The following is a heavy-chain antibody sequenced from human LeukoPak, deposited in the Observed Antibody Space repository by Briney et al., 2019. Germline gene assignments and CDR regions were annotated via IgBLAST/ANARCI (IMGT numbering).Heavy chain of an antibody. CDR3: TREDLCGGNVYRCGGSDS. J-gene: IGHJ4*02. Sequence: ASVKASCKASGYTFTNFAISWVRQAPGEGLEWMGWINTYNGNTDYAQKVQDRVTMTADTSTSTAYMELRSLRSDDTAVYYCTREDLCGGNVYRCGGSDSWGQGTLVTVSS. D-gene: IGHD4-23*01. CDR1: GYTFTNFA. V-gene: IGHV1-18*01. CDR2: INTYNGNT.